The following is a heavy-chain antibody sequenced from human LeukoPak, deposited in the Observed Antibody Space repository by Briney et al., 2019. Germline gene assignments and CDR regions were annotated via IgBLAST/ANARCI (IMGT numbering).Heavy chain of an antibody. J-gene: IGHJ3*02. CDR1: GYTLTELS. CDR3: ATDKAADSSVPGLLDI. V-gene: IGHV1-24*01. D-gene: IGHD3-22*01. CDR2: FDPEDGET. Sequence: ASVKVSCKVSGYTLTELSMHWVRQAPGKGLEWMGGFDPEDGETIYAQKFQGRVTMTEDTSTDTAYTELSSLRSEDTAVYYCATDKAADSSVPGLLDIWGQGTMVTVSS.